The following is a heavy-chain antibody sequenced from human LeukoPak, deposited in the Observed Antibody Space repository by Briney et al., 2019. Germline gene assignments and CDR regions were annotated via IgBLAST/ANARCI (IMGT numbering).Heavy chain of an antibody. D-gene: IGHD3-22*01. CDR1: GFTFGDYY. CDR3: ARYDSSGYYSI. J-gene: IGHJ4*02. V-gene: IGHV3-11*01. CDR2: ISSSGSTI. Sequence: GGSLRLSCAASGFTFGDYYMSWIRQAPGKGLEWVSYISSSGSTIYYADSVKGRFTISRDNAKNSLYLQMNSLRAEDTAVYYCARYDSSGYYSIWGQGTLVTVSS.